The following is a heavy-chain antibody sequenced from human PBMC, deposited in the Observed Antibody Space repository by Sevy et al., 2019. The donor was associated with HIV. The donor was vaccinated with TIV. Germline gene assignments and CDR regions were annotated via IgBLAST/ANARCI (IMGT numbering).Heavy chain of an antibody. CDR2: IKRERDGGTT. CDR1: GLTLSYAW. V-gene: IGHV3-15*07. J-gene: IGHJ4*02. CDR3: TARNFDF. Sequence: GGSLRLSCAASGLTLSYAWMNWVRQAPGKGLEWVGHIKRERDGGTTDLATPVKGRFIISRDDSKNTLYLQMNSLKTGDTALYYCTARNFDFWGRGTLVTVSS.